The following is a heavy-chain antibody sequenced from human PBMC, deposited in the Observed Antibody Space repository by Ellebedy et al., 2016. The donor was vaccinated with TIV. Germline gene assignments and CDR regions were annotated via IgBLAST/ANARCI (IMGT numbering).Heavy chain of an antibody. D-gene: IGHD6-6*01. CDR3: ARSRYPGARSSFDS. J-gene: IGHJ4*02. CDR1: GFTFSSYW. CDR2: LKQDGRGE. Sequence: GESLKISCVASGFTFSSYWMSWVRQAPGRGLEWVANLKQDGRGEYYVDSVKGRFTISRDNAKNSLYLQMNSLRVEDTALYHCARSRYPGARSSFDSWGQGTLVTVSS. V-gene: IGHV3-7*01.